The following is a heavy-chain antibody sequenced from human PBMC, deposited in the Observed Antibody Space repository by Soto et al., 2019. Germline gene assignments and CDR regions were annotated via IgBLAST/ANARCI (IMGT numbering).Heavy chain of an antibody. CDR2: IDNAGTDS. J-gene: IGHJ6*04. Sequence: VQLVESGGGLVQPGGSLRLSCAASGFTLSGRSMHWVRQAPGKGLVWVSGIDNAGTDSTYADSVKGRFTSSRDNAKKKLYLEVNSMRFEDKAVYDCARGWVVPDVWGKGTLVTVSS. D-gene: IGHD3-16*02. CDR3: ARGWVVPDV. CDR1: GFTLSGRS. V-gene: IGHV3-74*01.